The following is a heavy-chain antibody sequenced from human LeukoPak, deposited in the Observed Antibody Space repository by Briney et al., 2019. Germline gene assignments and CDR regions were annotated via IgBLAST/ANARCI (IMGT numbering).Heavy chain of an antibody. Sequence: SETLSLTCTVSGGSISRYYWSWIRQPPGKGLEWIGYISYSGSTNYXXSXXXRVTISVDTSQNQFSLKLNSVTAADTAMYYCAXXXXERRGQTSFDYWGQGTLVTVSS. CDR1: GGSISRYY. CDR3: AXXXXERRGQTSFDY. V-gene: IGHV4-59*08. J-gene: IGHJ4*02. D-gene: IGHD1/OR15-1a*01. CDR2: ISYSGST.